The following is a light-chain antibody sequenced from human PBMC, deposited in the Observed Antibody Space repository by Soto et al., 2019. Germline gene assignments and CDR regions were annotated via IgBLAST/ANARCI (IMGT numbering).Light chain of an antibody. CDR2: DVA. CDR1: SDDIGGNEH. Sequence: QSALAQPASVSASPGQSITISCTGTSDDIGGNEHVSWYQQHPGSAPKIIIYDVASRPSGVPNLFSASKSSNMASLTISGLQPDDEDDYYCSCDTVANTRSFGTGTKLTVL. V-gene: IGLV2-14*03. J-gene: IGLJ1*01. CDR3: SCDTVANTRS.